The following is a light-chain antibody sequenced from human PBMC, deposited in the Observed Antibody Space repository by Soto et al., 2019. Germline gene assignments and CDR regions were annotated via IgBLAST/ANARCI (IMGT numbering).Light chain of an antibody. Sequence: EIVLTQSPATLSLSPGERATLSCRASQSVSSYLAWYQQKPGQAPRLLIYDASNRATGIPARFSGSGSGTDFTLTISSLEPEDDAVYYCQQRSNWPPIFTFGPGTKVDIK. V-gene: IGKV3-11*01. CDR2: DAS. CDR1: QSVSSY. J-gene: IGKJ3*01. CDR3: QQRSNWPPIFT.